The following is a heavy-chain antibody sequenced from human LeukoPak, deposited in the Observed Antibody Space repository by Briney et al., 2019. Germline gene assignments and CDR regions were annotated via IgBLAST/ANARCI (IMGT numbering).Heavy chain of an antibody. J-gene: IGHJ3*02. CDR3: ARGPNYDILTGWRKTYNAFDI. CDR2: ISGSGGST. Sequence: GGSLRLSCAASGFTFSSYSMNWVRQAPGKGLEWVSAISGSGGSTYYADSVKGRFTISRDNSKNTLYLQMNSLRAQDTAVYYRARGPNYDILTGWRKTYNAFDIWGQGTMVTVSS. CDR1: GFTFSSYS. V-gene: IGHV3-23*01. D-gene: IGHD3-9*01.